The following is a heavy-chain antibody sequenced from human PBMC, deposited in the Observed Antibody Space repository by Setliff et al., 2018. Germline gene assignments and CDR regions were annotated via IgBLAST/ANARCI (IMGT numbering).Heavy chain of an antibody. CDR3: ACPDILTGLYDY. D-gene: IGHD3-9*01. J-gene: IGHJ4*02. V-gene: IGHV3-7*01. Sequence: PGGSLRLSCAASGFTFSSYWMSWVRQAPGKGLEWVANINQDGKEKDYVDSVRGRFTISRDNTKNSLYLQMNSLRAEDTAVYYCACPDILTGLYDYWGQGTLVTVSS. CDR2: INQDGKEK. CDR1: GFTFSSYW.